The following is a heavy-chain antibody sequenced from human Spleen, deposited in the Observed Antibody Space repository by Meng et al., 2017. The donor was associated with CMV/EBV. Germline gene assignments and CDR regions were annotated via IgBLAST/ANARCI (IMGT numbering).Heavy chain of an antibody. J-gene: IGHJ4*02. Sequence: GGSLRLSCAASGFTFSSYAMSWVRQAPGKGLEWVSVIYSGGSSTYYADSVKGRFTISRDNSKNTLYLQMNSLRDEDTAVYYCARGRGTSSWYFNEYWGQGTLVTVSS. V-gene: IGHV3-23*03. CDR2: IYSGGSST. CDR1: GFTFSSYA. D-gene: IGHD6-13*01. CDR3: ARGRGTSSWYFNEY.